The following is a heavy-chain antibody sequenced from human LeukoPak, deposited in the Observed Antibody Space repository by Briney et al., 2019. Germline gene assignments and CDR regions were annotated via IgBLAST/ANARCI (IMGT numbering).Heavy chain of an antibody. V-gene: IGHV1-8*02. CDR3: ARGLRFLEWLESPYYYYYGMDV. D-gene: IGHD3-3*01. Sequence: ASVKVSCKASGGTFSSYAINWVRQATGQGLEWMGWMNPNSGNTGYAQKFQGRVTMTRNTSISTAYMELSSLRSEDTAVYYCARGLRFLEWLESPYYYYYGMDVWGQGTTVTVSS. CDR1: GGTFSSYA. J-gene: IGHJ6*02. CDR2: MNPNSGNT.